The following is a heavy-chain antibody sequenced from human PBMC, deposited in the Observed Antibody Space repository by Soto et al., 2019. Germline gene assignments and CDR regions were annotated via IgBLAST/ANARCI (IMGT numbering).Heavy chain of an antibody. J-gene: IGHJ6*02. CDR3: ATYGSGSYYQGDYYGMDV. Sequence: ASVKVSCKVSGYTLTELSMHWVRQAPGKGLEWVGGFDPEDGETIYAQKFQGWVTMTRDTSISTAYMELSRLRSDDTAVYYCATYGSGSYYQGDYYGMDVWGQGTTVTVSS. CDR2: FDPEDGET. D-gene: IGHD3-10*01. V-gene: IGHV1-24*01. CDR1: GYTLTELS.